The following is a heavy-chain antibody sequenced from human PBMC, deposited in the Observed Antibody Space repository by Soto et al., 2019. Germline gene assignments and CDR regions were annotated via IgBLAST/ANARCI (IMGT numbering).Heavy chain of an antibody. Sequence: SETLSLTCAVSGGSISSSNWWSWVRQPPGKGLEWIGEIHHSGSTNYNASLKSRVTISVDKSNNQLSLNMSSVTAADTAVYYCARRYSSAFDIWGQGTMVTVSS. V-gene: IGHV4-4*02. CDR2: IHHSGST. D-gene: IGHD6-13*01. CDR1: GGSISSSNW. J-gene: IGHJ3*02. CDR3: ARRYSSAFDI.